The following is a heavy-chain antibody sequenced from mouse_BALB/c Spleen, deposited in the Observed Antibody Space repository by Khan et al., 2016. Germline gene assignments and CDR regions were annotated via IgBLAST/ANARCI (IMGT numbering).Heavy chain of an antibody. D-gene: IGHD2-14*01. Sequence: EVELVESGGGLVQPGGSRKLSCAASGFTFSSFGIHWVRQAPEKGLEWVAYISSGSSTIYYEDTVKGRFTISRDNPKNTLFLQMTSLRSEDTAMYYWVRAGNYRYDGAMDYWGQGTSVTVSS. CDR2: ISSGSSTI. CDR1: GFTFSSFG. V-gene: IGHV5-17*02. CDR3: VRAGNYRYDGAMDY. J-gene: IGHJ4*01.